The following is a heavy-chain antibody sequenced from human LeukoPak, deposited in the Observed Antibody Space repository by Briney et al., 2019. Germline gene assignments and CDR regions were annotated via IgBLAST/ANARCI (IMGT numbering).Heavy chain of an antibody. CDR2: ISYDGSNK. CDR1: GFTFSSYG. J-gene: IGHJ4*02. D-gene: IGHD4-23*01. CDR3: AKERYGGNWNGHIDY. Sequence: GGSLRLSCAASGFTFSSYGMHWVRQAPGKGLEWVAVISYDGSNKYYADSVKGRFTISRDNSKNTLYLQMNSLRAEDTAVYYCAKERYGGNWNGHIDYWGQGTLVTVSS. V-gene: IGHV3-30*18.